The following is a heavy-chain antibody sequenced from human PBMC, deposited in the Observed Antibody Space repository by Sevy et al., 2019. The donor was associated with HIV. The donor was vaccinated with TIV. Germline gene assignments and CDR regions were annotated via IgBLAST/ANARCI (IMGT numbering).Heavy chain of an antibody. V-gene: IGHV3-48*03. CDR3: ARVDANYDKGFDP. D-gene: IGHD3-22*01. Sequence: GGSLRLSCEASGFTFSSYEMNWVRQAPGKGLEWVSYISSSGTTINYADSVKGRFTISRDNAKNSLYMQMNSLRAEDTAVYSCARVDANYDKGFDPWGQGTLVTVSS. CDR1: GFTFSSYE. CDR2: ISSSGTTI. J-gene: IGHJ5*02.